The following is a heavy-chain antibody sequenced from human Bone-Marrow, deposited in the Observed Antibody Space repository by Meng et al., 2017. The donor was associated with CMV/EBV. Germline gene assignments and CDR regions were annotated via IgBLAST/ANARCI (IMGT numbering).Heavy chain of an antibody. CDR1: GGSISSSSYY. CDR2: IYYSGST. D-gene: IGHD1-14*01. J-gene: IGHJ6*02. Sequence: SETLSLTCTVSGGSISSSSYYWGWIRQPPGKGLEWIGSIYYSGSTYYNPSLKSRVTISVDTSKNQFSLKLSSVTAADTDVYYCARDLNRAYSYYGMDVWGQGTTVTVSS. CDR3: ARDLNRAYSYYGMDV. V-gene: IGHV4-39*07.